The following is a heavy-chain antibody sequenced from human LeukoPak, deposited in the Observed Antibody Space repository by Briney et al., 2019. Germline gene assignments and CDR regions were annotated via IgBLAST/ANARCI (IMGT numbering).Heavy chain of an antibody. CDR3: ARGRDIVVVVAVENWYFDL. D-gene: IGHD2-15*01. CDR2: INHSGST. CDR1: GGSFSGYY. V-gene: IGHV4-34*01. Sequence: SETLSLTCAVYGGSFSGYYWSWIRQPPGKGLEWIGEINHSGSTNYNPSLKSRVTISVDTSKNQFSLKLSSVTAADTAVYYCARGRDIVVVVAVENWYFDLWGRGTLVTVSS. J-gene: IGHJ2*01.